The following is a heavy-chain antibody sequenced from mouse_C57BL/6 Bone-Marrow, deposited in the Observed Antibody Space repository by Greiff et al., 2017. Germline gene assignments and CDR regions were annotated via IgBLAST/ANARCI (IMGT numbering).Heavy chain of an antibody. Sequence: VQLQQSGPELVKPGASVKMSCKASGYTFTDYNMHWVKQSHGKSLEWIGYINPNNGGTSYNQKFKGKATLTVNKSSSTAYMELRSLTSEDSAVYYCTRREKLRRYYYAMDYWGQGTSVTVSS. CDR1: GYTFTDYN. V-gene: IGHV1-22*01. CDR2: INPNNGGT. D-gene: IGHD1-1*01. J-gene: IGHJ4*01. CDR3: TRREKLRRYYYAMDY.